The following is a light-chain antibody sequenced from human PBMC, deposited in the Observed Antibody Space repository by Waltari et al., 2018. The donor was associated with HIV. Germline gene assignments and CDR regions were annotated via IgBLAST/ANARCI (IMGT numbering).Light chain of an antibody. CDR2: EVS. Sequence: QSALTQPASVSGSPGQSITISCTGTSSDVGGYNYVSWYPQHPGKAPKRMIYEVSNRPSGVSNRFSGSKSGNTASLTISGLQAEDEADYYCSSYTSSSTVVFGGGTKLTVL. CDR1: SSDVGGYNY. V-gene: IGLV2-14*01. CDR3: SSYTSSSTVV. J-gene: IGLJ2*01.